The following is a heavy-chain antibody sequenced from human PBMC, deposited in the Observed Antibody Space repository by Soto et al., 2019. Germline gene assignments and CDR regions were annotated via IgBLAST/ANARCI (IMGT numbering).Heavy chain of an antibody. CDR2: INSKANSYAT. CDR1: GFTFSGSS. CDR3: TRVTETGFPFDY. D-gene: IGHD3-9*01. J-gene: IGHJ4*02. V-gene: IGHV3-73*01. Sequence: GSLRLSCAASGFTFSGSSMHWVRQASGKGLEWMSHINSKANSYATAYAASVKGRFTISSDDSQHTTYLQMNSLESEDTAVYYCTRVTETGFPFDYWGQGTLVTVSS.